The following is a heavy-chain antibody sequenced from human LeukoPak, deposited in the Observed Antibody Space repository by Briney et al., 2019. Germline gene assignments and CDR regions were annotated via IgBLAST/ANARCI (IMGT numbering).Heavy chain of an antibody. Sequence: PGGSLRLSCAASGFTFSSYAMSWVRQAPGKGLEWGSAISGSGGSTYYADSVKGRFTISRDNSKNTLYLQMNSPRAEDTAVYYCAKDRQIVATILDYWGQGTLVTVSS. V-gene: IGHV3-23*01. D-gene: IGHD5-12*01. J-gene: IGHJ4*02. CDR1: GFTFSSYA. CDR3: AKDRQIVATILDY. CDR2: ISGSGGST.